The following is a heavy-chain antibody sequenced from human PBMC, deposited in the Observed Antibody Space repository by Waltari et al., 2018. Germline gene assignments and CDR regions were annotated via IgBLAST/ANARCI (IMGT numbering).Heavy chain of an antibody. D-gene: IGHD2-15*01. CDR1: GFTFSSYA. CDR3: VRGGWLDS. V-gene: IGHV3-23*01. Sequence: EVQLLESGGGLVLPGGSLRLSCAASGFTFSSYAMRGVRQAPGKGLEWVSASSVGGVSTKYADSVKGRFTISRDISKNTLYLQMNNLRVEDTAVYYCVRGGWLDSWSQGTLVIVSS. J-gene: IGHJ4*02. CDR2: SSVGGVST.